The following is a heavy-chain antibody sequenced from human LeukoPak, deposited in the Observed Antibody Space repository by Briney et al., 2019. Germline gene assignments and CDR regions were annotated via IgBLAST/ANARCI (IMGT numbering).Heavy chain of an antibody. Sequence: GVLRLSCAASGFTLSSYWMSWVRQAPGKGLEWVANIKQDGSEKYYVDSVKGRFTISRDNAKNSLYLQMNSLRAEDTAVYYCAREARITMVRGVIIMPSWFDPWGQGTLVTVSS. D-gene: IGHD3-10*01. CDR2: IKQDGSEK. V-gene: IGHV3-7*01. CDR3: AREARITMVRGVIIMPSWFDP. CDR1: GFTLSSYW. J-gene: IGHJ5*02.